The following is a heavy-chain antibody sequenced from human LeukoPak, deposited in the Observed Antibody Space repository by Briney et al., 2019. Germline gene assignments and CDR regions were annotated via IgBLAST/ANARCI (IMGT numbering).Heavy chain of an antibody. D-gene: IGHD3-16*01. J-gene: IGHJ4*02. CDR3: ARGQAFRDYVWGSPYYFDY. Sequence: GGSLRLSCAASGFIFSTYTMNWVRQAPGKGLEWVSVIYSGGSTYYADSVKGRFTISRDNSKNTLYLQMNSPRAEDTAVYYCARGQAFRDYVWGSPYYFDYWGQGTLVTVSS. CDR1: GFIFSTYT. V-gene: IGHV3-66*01. CDR2: IYSGGST.